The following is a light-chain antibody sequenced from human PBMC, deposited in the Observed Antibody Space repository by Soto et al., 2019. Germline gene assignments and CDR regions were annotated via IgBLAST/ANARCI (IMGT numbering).Light chain of an antibody. J-gene: IGKJ3*01. Sequence: DIQMTQSPSSLSASVGDRVTITCRASQTIRNYLNWYQQKPGKAPNLLIYGASSLQSGVPSRFSGSGYETDFTLIINNLQPEDFATYYCQQSYTAVFTFGPGTKVDIK. CDR1: QTIRNY. CDR3: QQSYTAVFT. V-gene: IGKV1-39*01. CDR2: GAS.